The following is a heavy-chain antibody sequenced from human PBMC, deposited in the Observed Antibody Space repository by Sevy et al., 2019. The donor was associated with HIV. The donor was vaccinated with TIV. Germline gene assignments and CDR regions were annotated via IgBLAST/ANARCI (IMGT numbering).Heavy chain of an antibody. D-gene: IGHD3-22*01. CDR3: SRGLYYYDMRGHQEPGDY. J-gene: IGHJ4*02. Sequence: GGSLRLSCAASGITLTPYWMHWVRQVPGKGLVWVSRINSDGSSTSYAESVKGRFTISRDNGKNTLYLQMKSLRVEDTAGYFCSRGLYYYDMRGHQEPGDYWGQGVLVTVSS. CDR2: INSDGSST. V-gene: IGHV3-74*01. CDR1: GITLTPYW.